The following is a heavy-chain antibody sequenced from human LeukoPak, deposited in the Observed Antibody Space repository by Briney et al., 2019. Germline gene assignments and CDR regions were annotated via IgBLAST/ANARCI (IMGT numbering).Heavy chain of an antibody. J-gene: IGHJ4*02. CDR3: AREYSPKTSQYQAFDY. V-gene: IGHV3-30*04. CDR1: GFTFSSYA. Sequence: PGGSLRLSCAASGFTFSSYAMHWVRQAPGKGLEWVAVISYGGSNKYYADSVKGRFTISRDNSKNTLYLQMNSLRAEDTAVYYCAREYSPKTSQYQAFDYWGQGTLVTVSS. D-gene: IGHD2-2*01. CDR2: ISYGGSNK.